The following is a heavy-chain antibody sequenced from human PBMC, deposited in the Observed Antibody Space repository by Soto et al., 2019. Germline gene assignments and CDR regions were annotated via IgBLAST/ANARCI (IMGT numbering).Heavy chain of an antibody. CDR3: ARSRTVVASDGFDI. Sequence: EVQLVESGGGLVQPGGFLRLSCAASGFTFSSYWMHWVRQAPGKGLMWVSRIDGDGSSTTYADSVRGRFTLSRDNAKNTLDLQVNRLRAEDRAGYYCARSRTVVASDGFDIWGQGTVVTVSS. J-gene: IGHJ3*02. V-gene: IGHV3-74*01. D-gene: IGHD2-21*01. CDR1: GFTFSSYW. CDR2: IDGDGSST.